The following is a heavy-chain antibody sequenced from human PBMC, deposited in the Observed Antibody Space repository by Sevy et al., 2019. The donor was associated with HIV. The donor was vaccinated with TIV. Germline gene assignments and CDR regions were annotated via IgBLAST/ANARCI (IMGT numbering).Heavy chain of an antibody. V-gene: IGHV3-15*01. CDR1: GFTFSNAW. J-gene: IGHJ4*02. CDR3: TTVINVWRGYYNFDY. D-gene: IGHD3-3*01. CDR2: IKSNTDGGTT. Sequence: GGCLRLSCAASGFTFSNAWMSWVRQAPGKGLEWVGRIKSNTDGGTTDYAAPVKGRFTISRDDSKNTLYLQMNSLNTADAAVYYCTTVINVWRGYYNFDYWGQGTLVTVSS.